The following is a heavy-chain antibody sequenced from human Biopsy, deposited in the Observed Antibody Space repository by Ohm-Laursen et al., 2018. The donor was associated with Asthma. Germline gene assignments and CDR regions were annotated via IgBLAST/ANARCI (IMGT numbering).Heavy chain of an antibody. CDR1: GFTFSSYG. D-gene: IGHD6-6*01. V-gene: IGHV3-30*19. CDR3: ARGKTWGRSYYFDY. CDR2: IFFDGSNK. Sequence: SLRLSCAASGFTFSSYGMHWVRQAPGKGLEWVAGIFFDGSNKYYADSVKGRFTISRDNSKDTLYLQVNSLRGDDTAVYYCARGKTWGRSYYFDYWGQGTLVPVSS. J-gene: IGHJ4*02.